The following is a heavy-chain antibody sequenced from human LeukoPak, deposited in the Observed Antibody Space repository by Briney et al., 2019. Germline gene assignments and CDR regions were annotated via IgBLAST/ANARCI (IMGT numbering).Heavy chain of an antibody. CDR3: ARGRYYDSSGYWPGNYFDY. V-gene: IGHV3-11*04. J-gene: IGHJ4*02. D-gene: IGHD3-22*01. Sequence: PGGSLRLSCAASGFTFSDYYMSWIRQAPGKGLEWVSYISSSGSTIYYADSVKGRFTISRDNAKNSLYLQMNSLRAEDTAVYYCARGRYYDSSGYWPGNYFDYWGQGTLVTVSS. CDR1: GFTFSDYY. CDR2: ISSSGSTI.